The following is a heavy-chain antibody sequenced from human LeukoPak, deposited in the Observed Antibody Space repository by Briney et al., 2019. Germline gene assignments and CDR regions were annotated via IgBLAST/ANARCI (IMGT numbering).Heavy chain of an antibody. Sequence: GGSPRLSCAASGFTFSSYWMSWVRQAPGKGLEWVANIKQDGSEKYYVDSVKGRFTISRDNSKNTLYLQMDSLRVEDMSVYYCARQLSRGEWVDSWGQGTQVTVSS. CDR3: ARQLSRGEWVDS. D-gene: IGHD3-16*01. CDR2: IKQDGSEK. J-gene: IGHJ4*02. CDR1: GFTFSSYW. V-gene: IGHV3-7*01.